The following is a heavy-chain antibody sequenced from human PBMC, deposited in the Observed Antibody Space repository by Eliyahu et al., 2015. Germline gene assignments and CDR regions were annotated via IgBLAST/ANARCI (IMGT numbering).Heavy chain of an antibody. CDR1: GCSISSSSYX. V-gene: IGHV4-39*01. CDR3: AEMATTWYFDI. Sequence: QLHLQESGPGLVKPSETLSLTCTVXGCSISSSSYXWGWIRQPPGKGLXWIGSIYYRGNTYYNPSLKSRVTISVDTSKNQFSLKMTSVTAADTAVYYCAEMATTWYFDIWGRGTLVTLSS. D-gene: IGHD5-24*01. J-gene: IGHJ2*01. CDR2: IYYRGNT.